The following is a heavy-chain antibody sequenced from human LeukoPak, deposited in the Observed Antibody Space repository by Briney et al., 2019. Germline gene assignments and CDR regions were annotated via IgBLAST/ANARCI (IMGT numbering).Heavy chain of an antibody. J-gene: IGHJ4*02. D-gene: IGHD3-10*01. CDR1: GFTFSSYA. V-gene: IGHV3-23*01. CDR3: AKSTSGLIDY. CDR2: ISGSGGST. Sequence: PGRSLRLSCAASGFTFSSYAMHWVRQAPGKGLEWVSGISGSGGSTHYADSVKGRFTISRDNSKNTIYLQMNSLRDEDTAVYYCAKSTSGLIDYWGQGTLVTVSS.